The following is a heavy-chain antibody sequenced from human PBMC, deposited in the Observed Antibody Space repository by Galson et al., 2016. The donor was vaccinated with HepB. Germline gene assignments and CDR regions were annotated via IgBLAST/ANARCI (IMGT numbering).Heavy chain of an antibody. J-gene: IGHJ3*01. V-gene: IGHV3-72*01. D-gene: IGHD4/OR15-4a*01. Sequence: SLRLSCAASGFTFTDYYMDWVRQAPGKGLEWIGRTSDKARSYTTEYAASVKGRFTISRDNSKKSMYLQMNNLKTEDTAVYYCAKSGVNTLGAFDVWGQGTMLTVSS. CDR1: GFTFTDYY. CDR2: TSDKARSYTT. CDR3: AKSGVNTLGAFDV.